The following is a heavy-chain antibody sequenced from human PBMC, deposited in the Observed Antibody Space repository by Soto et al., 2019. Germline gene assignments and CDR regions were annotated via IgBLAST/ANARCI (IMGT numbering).Heavy chain of an antibody. V-gene: IGHV4-34*01. J-gene: IGHJ5*02. Sequence: ASETLSLTCAVYGGSFSGYYWSWIRQPPGKGLEWIGEINHSGSTNYNPSLKSRVTISVDTSKNQFSLKLSSVTAADTAVYYCARVGWQQLVGYWFDPWGQGTLVTVSS. D-gene: IGHD6-13*01. CDR2: INHSGST. CDR1: GGSFSGYY. CDR3: ARVGWQQLVGYWFDP.